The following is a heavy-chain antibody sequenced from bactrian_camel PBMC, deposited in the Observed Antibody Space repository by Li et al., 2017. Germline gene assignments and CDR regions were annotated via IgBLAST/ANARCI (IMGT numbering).Heavy chain of an antibody. J-gene: IGHJ4*01. CDR2: INTSTERQ. V-gene: IGHV3-3*01. CDR3: AAGRVPYDDWDLTLSLYNY. D-gene: IGHD3*01. CDR1: GFIFSRSC. Sequence: VQLVESGGGSVQAGGSLRLSCAASGFIFSRSCIGWFRQAPGKEREGVAGINTSTERQYIADSVKGRFTISRDKVNQTVYLQMNGLIPDDTAMYYCAAGRVPYDDWDLTLSLYNYWGHGTQVTVS.